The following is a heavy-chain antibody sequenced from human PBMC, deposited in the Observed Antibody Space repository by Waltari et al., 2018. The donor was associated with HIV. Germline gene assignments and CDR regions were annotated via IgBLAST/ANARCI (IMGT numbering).Heavy chain of an antibody. CDR1: GFPFSRYW. CDR3: ARGGFYGSVSKVN. J-gene: IGHJ4*02. CDR2: IKQDGSQK. V-gene: IGHV3-7*04. Sequence: EVQLVESGGGLVQPGGSLRLSCAASGFPFSRYWLSWVRQPQGKGLEWVANIKQDGSQKDYVDPVNGRFTISRDNAENSLYLQMHSLRAEDTAVYYCARGGFYGSVSKVNWGQGTLVTVSS. D-gene: IGHD3-10*01.